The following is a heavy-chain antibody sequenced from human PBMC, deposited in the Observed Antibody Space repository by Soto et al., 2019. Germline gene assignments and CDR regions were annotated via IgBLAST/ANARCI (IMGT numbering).Heavy chain of an antibody. V-gene: IGHV4-59*01. CDR3: ARDKQGGIVGAKDGMDV. Sequence: SETLSLTCTVSGGSISSYYWSWIRQPPGKGLEWIGYIYYSGSTNYNPSLKSRVTILVDTSKNQFSLKLSSVTAADTAVYYCARDKQGGIVGAKDGMDVWGQGTTVTVSS. D-gene: IGHD1-26*01. CDR2: IYYSGST. J-gene: IGHJ6*02. CDR1: GGSISSYY.